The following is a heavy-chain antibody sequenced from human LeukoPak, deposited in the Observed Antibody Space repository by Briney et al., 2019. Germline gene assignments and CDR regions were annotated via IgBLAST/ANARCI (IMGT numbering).Heavy chain of an antibody. J-gene: IGHJ4*02. Sequence: PSQTLSLTCAISGDSVSSSSVAWNWIRQSPSRGLEWLGRTYYRSKWKNDYAVSVRSRIIVNPDTSKNQFSLQLKSVTPDDSAVYYCARNTGSPFDYWGQGTVVTVSS. CDR1: GDSVSSSSVA. CDR2: TYYRSKWKN. CDR3: ARNTGSPFDY. V-gene: IGHV6-1*01. D-gene: IGHD1-26*01.